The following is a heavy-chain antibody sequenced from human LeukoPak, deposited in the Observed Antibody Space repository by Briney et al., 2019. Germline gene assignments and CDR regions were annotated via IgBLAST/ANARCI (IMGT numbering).Heavy chain of an antibody. CDR3: ARRGGHGGSFDY. CDR1: GGSISGYY. CDR2: IYYSGGGST. J-gene: IGHJ4*02. D-gene: IGHD4-23*01. V-gene: IGHV4-59*08. Sequence: PSETLSLTCTVSGGSISGYYWSWIRQPPGKGLEWIGYIYYSGGGSTNYNPSLKSRVTISVDTSKNQFSLKLSSVTAADTAVYYCARRGGHGGSFDYWGQGTPVTVSS.